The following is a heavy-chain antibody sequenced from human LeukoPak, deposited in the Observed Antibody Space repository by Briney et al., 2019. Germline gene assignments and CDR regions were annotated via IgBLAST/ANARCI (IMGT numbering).Heavy chain of an antibody. V-gene: IGHV3-30*02. CDR2: IRYDGSNK. J-gene: IGHJ3*02. CDR1: GFTFSSYA. CDR3: AKDNWGCTSSTSCYKFEHSDAFDI. D-gene: IGHD2-2*02. Sequence: GGSLRLSCAASGFTFSSYAMSWVRQAPGKGLEWVAFIRYDGSNKYYADSVKGRFTISRDNSKNTLYLQMNSLRAEDTAVYYCAKDNWGCTSSTSCYKFEHSDAFDIWGQGTMVTVPS.